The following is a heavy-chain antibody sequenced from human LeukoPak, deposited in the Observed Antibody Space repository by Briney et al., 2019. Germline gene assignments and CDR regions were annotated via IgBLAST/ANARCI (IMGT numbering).Heavy chain of an antibody. J-gene: IGHJ4*02. V-gene: IGHV4-34*01. CDR3: ARGVRY. CDR1: SGSFSGYY. CDR2: INHSGST. Sequence: SETLSLTCAVYSGSFSGYYWSWIRQPPGKGLEWIGEINHSGSTNYNPSLKSRVTISVDTSKNQFSLKLSSVTAADTAVYYCARGVRYWGQGTLVTVSS. D-gene: IGHD1-1*01.